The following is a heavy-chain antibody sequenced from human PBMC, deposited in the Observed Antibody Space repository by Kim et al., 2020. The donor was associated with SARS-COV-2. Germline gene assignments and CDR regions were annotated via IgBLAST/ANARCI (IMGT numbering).Heavy chain of an antibody. CDR3: AREAVITFGGVIVANRRVGAFDI. CDR1: GFTFSSYG. V-gene: IGHV3-33*01. J-gene: IGHJ3*02. D-gene: IGHD3-16*02. CDR2: IWYDGSNK. Sequence: GGSLRLSCAASGFTFSSYGMHWVRQAPGKGLEWVAVIWYDGSNKYYADSVKGRFTISRDNSKNTLYLQMNSLRAEDTAVYYCAREAVITFGGVIVANRRVGAFDIWGQGTMVTVSS.